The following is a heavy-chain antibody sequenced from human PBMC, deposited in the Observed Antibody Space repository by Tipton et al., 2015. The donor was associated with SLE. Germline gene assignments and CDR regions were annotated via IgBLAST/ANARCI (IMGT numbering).Heavy chain of an antibody. CDR3: ARDSERYCIGGVCYTDGMDV. CDR1: AFTFTGSS. CDR2: ISHDGNNE. V-gene: IGHV3-30-3*01. D-gene: IGHD2-8*02. Sequence: SLRLSCAASAFTFTGSSMHWVRQAPGKGLEWVAVISHDGNNEYYADSVKGRFTIFRDNSKNTLHLQMYSLRAEDTAVYYCARDSERYCIGGVCYTDGMDVWGQGTTVTVSS. J-gene: IGHJ6*02.